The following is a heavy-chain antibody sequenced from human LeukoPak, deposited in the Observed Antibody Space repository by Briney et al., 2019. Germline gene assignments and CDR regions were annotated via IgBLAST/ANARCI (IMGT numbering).Heavy chain of an antibody. CDR2: IYTSGST. D-gene: IGHD3-22*01. J-gene: IGHJ4*02. Sequence: PSETLSLTCTVSGSSISSYYWSWIRQPAGKGLEWIGRIYTSGSTNYNPSLKSRVTMSVDTSKNQFSLKLSSVTAADTAVYYCARDQYYYDSSGYYLLDYWGQGTLVTVSS. CDR3: ARDQYYYDSSGYYLLDY. V-gene: IGHV4-4*07. CDR1: GSSISSYY.